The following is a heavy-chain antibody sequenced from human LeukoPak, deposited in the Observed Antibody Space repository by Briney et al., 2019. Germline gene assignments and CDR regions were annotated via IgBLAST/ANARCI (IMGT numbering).Heavy chain of an antibody. J-gene: IGHJ4*02. CDR1: GGSISSTTYY. V-gene: IGHV4-39*01. Sequence: KPSETLSLTCTVSGGSISSTTYYWGWIRRPPGKGLEWIGSIYYSGSTYYNPSLKSRVTVFVDTSKNQFSLKLRSVTAADTAVYYCARQVAGVYYFDYWGQGTLVTVSS. CDR3: ARQVAGVYYFDY. CDR2: IYYSGST. D-gene: IGHD6-19*01.